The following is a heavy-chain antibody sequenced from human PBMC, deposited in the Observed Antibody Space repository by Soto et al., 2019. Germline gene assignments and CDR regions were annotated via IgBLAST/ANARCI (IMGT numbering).Heavy chain of an antibody. CDR1: GFTFSSYG. D-gene: IGHD3-10*01. J-gene: IGHJ6*02. Sequence: GGSLRLSCAASGFTFSSYGMHWVRQAPGKGLEWVAVISYDGSNKYYADSVKGRFTISRDNSKNTLYLQMNSLRAEDTAVYYCAKSIVNYGSAYYYYGMDVWGQGTTVTVSS. CDR3: AKSIVNYGSAYYYYGMDV. V-gene: IGHV3-30*18. CDR2: ISYDGSNK.